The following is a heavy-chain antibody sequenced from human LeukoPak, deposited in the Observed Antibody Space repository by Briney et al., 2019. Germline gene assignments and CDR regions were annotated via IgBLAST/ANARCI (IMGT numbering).Heavy chain of an antibody. CDR3: ATADWESFYFGS. D-gene: IGHD1-26*01. CDR1: GGAVSRGGYY. CDR2: TSYSEGT. Sequence: SQTLSLTCTVPGGAVSRGGYYWNWIRQHPGKGLEWIGFTSYSEGTYYNPSLMSRITISVDRSQNQFSLKMRDVTAADTAVYFCATADWESFYFGSWGQGALVAVSS. J-gene: IGHJ4*02. V-gene: IGHV4-31*03.